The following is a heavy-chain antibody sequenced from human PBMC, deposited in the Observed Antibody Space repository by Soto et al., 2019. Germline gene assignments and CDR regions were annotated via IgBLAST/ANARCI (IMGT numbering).Heavy chain of an antibody. Sequence: PGESRKISCKGSGYSFTSYWISWVRQLPGKGLEWMGRIAPSDSYTTYSPSFQGHVTISADSSISTAYLQWSSLKASDTAIYYCATALTSWVYYGMDVWGQGTTVTVS. CDR3: ATALTSWVYYGMDV. CDR2: IAPSDSYT. J-gene: IGHJ6*02. D-gene: IGHD3-16*01. CDR1: GYSFTSYW. V-gene: IGHV5-10-1*01.